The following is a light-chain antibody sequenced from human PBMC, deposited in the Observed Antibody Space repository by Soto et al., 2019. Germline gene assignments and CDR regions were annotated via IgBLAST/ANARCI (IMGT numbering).Light chain of an antibody. J-gene: IGKJ3*01. Sequence: EIVLTHSPATLSVSPGERATLSCRASQSVSSNLAWYQQKPGQAPRLLIYDASNRATGIPARFSGSGSVTDFTLTISSLEPEDFAVYYCQQRSNWATFGPGTKVDIK. V-gene: IGKV3-11*01. CDR1: QSVSSN. CDR2: DAS. CDR3: QQRSNWAT.